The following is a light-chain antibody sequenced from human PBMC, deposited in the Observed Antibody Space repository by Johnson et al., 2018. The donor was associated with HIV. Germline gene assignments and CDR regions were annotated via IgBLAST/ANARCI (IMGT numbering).Light chain of an antibody. V-gene: IGLV1-51*02. J-gene: IGLJ1*01. CDR1: TSNIGNNY. Sequence: QSVLTQPPSVSAAPGQKVTISCSGSTSNIGNNYVSWYQQLPGTAPKLLIYEKNKRPSGIPDRFSASKSGTSATLVITGLQTGDEADYYCGTWDSSLSEGVFGTGTKVTV. CDR3: GTWDSSLSEGV. CDR2: EKN.